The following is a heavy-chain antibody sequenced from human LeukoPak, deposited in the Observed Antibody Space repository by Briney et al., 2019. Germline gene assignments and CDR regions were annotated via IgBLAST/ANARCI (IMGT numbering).Heavy chain of an antibody. Sequence: GGSLRLSCEASGFTFSSYEMNWVRQAPGKGLEWVSYISSSGKTIYYADSTKGRLTVSRDNAQNSLYLQMNSPRAEDTAVYYCATTSIAAAVPGCFDYWGQGTLVTVFS. V-gene: IGHV3-48*03. CDR1: GFTFSSYE. D-gene: IGHD6-13*01. J-gene: IGHJ4*02. CDR2: ISSSGKTI. CDR3: ATTSIAAAVPGCFDY.